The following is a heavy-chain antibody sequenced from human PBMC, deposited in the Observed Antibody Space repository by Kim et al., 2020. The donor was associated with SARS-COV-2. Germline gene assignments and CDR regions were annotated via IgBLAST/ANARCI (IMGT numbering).Heavy chain of an antibody. CDR2: ISSSSSYI. Sequence: GGSLRLSCAASGFTFSSYSMNWVRQAPGKGLEWVSSISSSSSYIYYADSVKGRFTISRDNAKNSLYLQMNSLRAEDTAVYYCAREMVDTAMVTYYGMDVWGQGTTVTVSS. V-gene: IGHV3-21*01. CDR1: GFTFSSYS. CDR3: AREMVDTAMVTYYGMDV. D-gene: IGHD5-18*01. J-gene: IGHJ6*02.